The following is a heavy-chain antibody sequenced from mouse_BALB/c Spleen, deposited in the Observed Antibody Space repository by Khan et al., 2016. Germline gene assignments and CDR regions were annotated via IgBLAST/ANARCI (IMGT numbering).Heavy chain of an antibody. D-gene: IGHD2-4*01. J-gene: IGHJ3*01. Sequence: QIQLVQSGPELKKPGETVKISCKASGYTFTDYSMHWVKQAPGKGLKWMGWINTETGEPTYADDFKGRFAFSLETSASTAYLQLNNLKKEDTATYGCAGRDDDGGFAYWGQGTMVTVSA. CDR3: AGRDDDGGFAY. CDR1: GYTFTDYS. CDR2: INTETGEP. V-gene: IGHV9-2-1*01.